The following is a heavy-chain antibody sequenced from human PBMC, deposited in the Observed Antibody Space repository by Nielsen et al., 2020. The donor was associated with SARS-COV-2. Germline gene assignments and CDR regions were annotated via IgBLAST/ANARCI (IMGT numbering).Heavy chain of an antibody. D-gene: IGHD3-22*01. Sequence: ASVKASCKASGYTFTSYGISWVRQAPGQGLEWMGWITAYNGNTNYAQMLQGRVAMTTDTSTSTAYMELRSLRSDDTAVYYCARSLFYYDSSGYYPDYWGQGTLVTVSS. CDR2: ITAYNGNT. V-gene: IGHV1-18*01. CDR3: ARSLFYYDSSGYYPDY. J-gene: IGHJ4*02. CDR1: GYTFTSYG.